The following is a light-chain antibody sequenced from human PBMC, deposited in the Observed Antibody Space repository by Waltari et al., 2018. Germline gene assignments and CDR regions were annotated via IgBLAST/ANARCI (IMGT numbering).Light chain of an antibody. CDR3: CSYAGSYPHWV. Sequence: QSALTQPRSVSASPGQPVTISCTGTGSDVGGSTHVSCYQQYPGNAPKLLMYDVTRLPSGVPDRFSGSKSGNTASLTISGLQAEDEADYYCCSYAGSYPHWVFGGGTKLTVL. J-gene: IGLJ3*02. V-gene: IGLV2-11*01. CDR1: GSDVGGSTH. CDR2: DVT.